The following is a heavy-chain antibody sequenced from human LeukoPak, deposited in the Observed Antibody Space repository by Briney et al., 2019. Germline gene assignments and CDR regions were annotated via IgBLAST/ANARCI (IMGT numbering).Heavy chain of an antibody. CDR2: IKQDGSEK. D-gene: IGHD5-24*01. J-gene: IGHJ4*02. CDR1: GFTLSRYW. V-gene: IGHV3-7*01. Sequence: GGSLRLSCAASGFTLSRYWMSWVRQAPGKGLECVANIKQDGSEKYYVDSVKGRFTISRDNAKNSLYLQMNSLRAEDTAVYYCASATVEMATILDQDWGQGTLVTVSS. CDR3: ASATVEMATILDQD.